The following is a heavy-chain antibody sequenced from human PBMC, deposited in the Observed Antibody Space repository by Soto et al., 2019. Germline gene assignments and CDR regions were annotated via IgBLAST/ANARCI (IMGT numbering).Heavy chain of an antibody. Sequence: WGSLRLSCAASGFTFSSYAIIWFRHSPFKGLEWVSGISSSGGSTYYADSVKGRFTISRDNSKNTLFLRMNRPRVEDTAVYYCMRPAPRGRHYFYFGMDVWGQGTTVTV. D-gene: IGHD3-10*01. CDR2: ISSSGGST. CDR3: MRPAPRGRHYFYFGMDV. V-gene: IGHV3-23*01. J-gene: IGHJ6*02. CDR1: GFTFSSYA.